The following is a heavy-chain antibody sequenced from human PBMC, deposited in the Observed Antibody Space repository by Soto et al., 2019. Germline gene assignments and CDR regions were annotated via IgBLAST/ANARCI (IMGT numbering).Heavy chain of an antibody. CDR3: AKDGSSWSFFDY. Sequence: QVQLVESGGGVVQPGRSLRLSCAASGFTFSSYGMHWVRQAPGKGLEWVAVISYDGSNKYYADSVKGRFTISRDNSKNTLYLQMNSLIAEDTAVYYCAKDGSSWSFFDYWCQGTLVTFSS. CDR2: ISYDGSNK. CDR1: GFTFSSYG. J-gene: IGHJ4*02. D-gene: IGHD6-13*01. V-gene: IGHV3-30*18.